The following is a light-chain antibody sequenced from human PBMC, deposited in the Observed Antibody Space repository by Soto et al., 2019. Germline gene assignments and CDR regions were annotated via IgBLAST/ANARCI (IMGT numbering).Light chain of an antibody. CDR1: HGIGNY. CDR2: AAS. CDR3: QKYNSAPWT. J-gene: IGKJ1*01. V-gene: IGKV1-27*01. Sequence: DIQMTQSPSSLSASVGDRVTITCRASHGIGNYLAWYQQKPGKVPKLLIYAASTLQSGVPSQFSGSGSGTDFTLTISSLQPEDVATYYCQKYNSAPWTFGQGTKVEFK.